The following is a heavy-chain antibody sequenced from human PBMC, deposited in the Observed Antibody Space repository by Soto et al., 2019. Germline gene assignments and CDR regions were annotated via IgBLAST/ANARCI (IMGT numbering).Heavy chain of an antibody. CDR2: ISGSGGST. CDR3: AKDLRDIVVVVAATQLDY. V-gene: IGHV3-23*01. J-gene: IGHJ4*02. CDR1: GFTFSSYA. D-gene: IGHD2-15*01. Sequence: GGSLRLSCAASGFTFSSYAMSWVRQAPGKGLEWVSAISGSGGSTYYADSVKGRFTISRDNSKNTLYLQMNSLRAEDTAVYYCAKDLRDIVVVVAATQLDYWGQGTLVTVSS.